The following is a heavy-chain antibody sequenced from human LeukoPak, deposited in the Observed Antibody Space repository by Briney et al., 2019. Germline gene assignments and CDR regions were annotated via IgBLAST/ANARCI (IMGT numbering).Heavy chain of an antibody. CDR2: INGDGSST. CDR3: ARGDVDIVATITRRIY. Sequence: GGSLRLSCAASGFTFSSYWMHWVRQAPGKGLVWVSRINGDGSSTSYADSVKGRFTISRDNAKNTLYLQMNSLRAEDTAVYYCARGDVDIVATITRRIYWGQGTLVTVSS. D-gene: IGHD5-12*01. V-gene: IGHV3-74*01. CDR1: GFTFSSYW. J-gene: IGHJ4*02.